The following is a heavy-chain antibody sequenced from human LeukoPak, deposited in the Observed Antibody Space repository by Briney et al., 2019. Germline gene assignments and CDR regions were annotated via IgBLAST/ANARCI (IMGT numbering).Heavy chain of an antibody. CDR1: GFTFSDYY. D-gene: IGHD3-22*01. V-gene: IGHV3-72*01. Sequence: GGSLRLSCVASGFTFSDYYMDWVRQAPGKGLEWVGRARNKANSHTTVYAASVKDRFIIARDDSKSSLFLQMNSLKTEDTAVYFCARRGFSDSRGYYPDFDSWGWGTLVTVSS. J-gene: IGHJ4*02. CDR3: ARRGFSDSRGYYPDFDS. CDR2: ARNKANSHTT.